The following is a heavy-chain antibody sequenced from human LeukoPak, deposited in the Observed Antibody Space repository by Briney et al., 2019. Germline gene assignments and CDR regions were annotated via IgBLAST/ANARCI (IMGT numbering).Heavy chain of an antibody. Sequence: SETLSLTCAVYDGSFSGYHWSWIRQPPGKGLEWIGEVNHSGSTNYNPSLKSRVTISVDTSKNQFSLKLSSVTAADTAVYYCAREGWFGELSGDAFDIWGQGTMVTVSS. V-gene: IGHV4-34*01. D-gene: IGHD3-10*01. J-gene: IGHJ3*02. CDR3: AREGWFGELSGDAFDI. CDR1: DGSFSGYH. CDR2: VNHSGST.